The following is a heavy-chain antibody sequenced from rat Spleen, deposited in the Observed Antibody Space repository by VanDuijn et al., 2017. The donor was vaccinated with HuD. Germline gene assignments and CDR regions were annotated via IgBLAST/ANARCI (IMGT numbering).Heavy chain of an antibody. V-gene: IGHV5-25*01. J-gene: IGHJ3*01. CDR3: TSHGARVSRFAY. Sequence: EVQLVESGGGLVQPGRSMKLSCAASGFTFSDYGMAWVLQAPTKGLEWVASISPSGGSTYYRDSVKGRFTISRDNAKSTLYLQMDSLRSEDTATYYCTSHGARVSRFAYWGQGTLVTVSS. D-gene: IGHD1-4*01. CDR2: ISPSGGST. CDR1: GFTFSDYG.